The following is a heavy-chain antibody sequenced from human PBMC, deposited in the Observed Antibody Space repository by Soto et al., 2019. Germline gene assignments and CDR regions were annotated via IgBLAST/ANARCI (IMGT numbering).Heavy chain of an antibody. V-gene: IGHV4-34*01. CDR1: GGSFSGYY. D-gene: IGHD6-13*01. J-gene: IGHJ4*02. CDR2: INHSGST. Sequence: SETLSLTCAVYGGSFSGYYWSWIRQPPGKGLEWIGEINHSGSTNYNPSLKSRVTISVDTSKNQFSLKLSSVTAADTAVYYCARLYPPLRGSSWLDYWGQGTLVTVPQ. CDR3: ARLYPPLRGSSWLDY.